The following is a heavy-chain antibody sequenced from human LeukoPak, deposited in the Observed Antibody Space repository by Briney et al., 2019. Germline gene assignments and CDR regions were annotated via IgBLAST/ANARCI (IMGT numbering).Heavy chain of an antibody. V-gene: IGHV1-2*02. Sequence: GASVKVSCKASGYTFSGYYMHWVRQAPGQGLEWMGWINPNSGGTKSAQKFQGRVTMTRDTSISTAYMELSRLRSDDTAVYYCARDWYSSGGDWFDPWGQGTLVTVSS. CDR3: ARDWYSSGGDWFDP. D-gene: IGHD6-19*01. J-gene: IGHJ5*02. CDR1: GYTFSGYY. CDR2: INPNSGGT.